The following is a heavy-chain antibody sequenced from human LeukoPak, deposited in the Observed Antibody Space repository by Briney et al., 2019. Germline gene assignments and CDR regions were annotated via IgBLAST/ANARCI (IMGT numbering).Heavy chain of an antibody. V-gene: IGHV3-23*01. Sequence: GGSLRLSCAASGFTFSSYWMHWVRQAPGKGLEWVSAISGSGGSTYYADSVKGRFTISRDNSKNTLYLQMNSLRAEDTAVYYCAKDREYQLLSVNWGQGTLVTVSS. CDR3: AKDREYQLLSVN. CDR1: GFTFSSYW. J-gene: IGHJ4*02. D-gene: IGHD2-2*01. CDR2: ISGSGGST.